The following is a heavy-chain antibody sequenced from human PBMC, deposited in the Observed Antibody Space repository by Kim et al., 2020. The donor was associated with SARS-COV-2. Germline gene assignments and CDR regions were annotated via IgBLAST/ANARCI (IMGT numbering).Heavy chain of an antibody. CDR3: VPGGMVRGVII. J-gene: IGHJ4*02. Sequence: IYYADSVKGRFTISRDNAKNSLYLQMNSLRAEDTAVYYCVPGGMVRGVIIWGQGTLVTVSS. V-gene: IGHV3-11*04. CDR2: I. D-gene: IGHD3-10*01.